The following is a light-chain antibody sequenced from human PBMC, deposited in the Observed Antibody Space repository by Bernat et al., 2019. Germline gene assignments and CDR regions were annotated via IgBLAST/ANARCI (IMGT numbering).Light chain of an antibody. Sequence: QSALTQPASVSGSPGQSITISCTGTSSDVGAYNYVSWFQQHPDKAPKLMLYDVTNRPSGVPYRFSGSKSGNTASLTISGLQAEDEADYYCVSYTTSSTFVFGTGTKVTVL. CDR1: SSDVGAYNY. J-gene: IGLJ1*01. V-gene: IGLV2-14*03. CDR2: DVT. CDR3: VSYTTSSTFV.